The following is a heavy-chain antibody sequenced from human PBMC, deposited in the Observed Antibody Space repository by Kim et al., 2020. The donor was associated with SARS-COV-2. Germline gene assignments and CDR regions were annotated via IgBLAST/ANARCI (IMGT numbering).Heavy chain of an antibody. D-gene: IGHD5-18*01. Sequence: GGSLRLSCAASGFTVSSNYMSWVRQAPGKGLEWVSVIYSGGSTYYADSVKGRFTISRDNSKNRLYLQMNSLRAEDTAVYYCAREEGYSYGYGGYWGQGTLVTVSS. CDR2: IYSGGST. CDR1: GFTVSSNY. J-gene: IGHJ4*02. CDR3: AREEGYSYGYGGY. V-gene: IGHV3-66*02.